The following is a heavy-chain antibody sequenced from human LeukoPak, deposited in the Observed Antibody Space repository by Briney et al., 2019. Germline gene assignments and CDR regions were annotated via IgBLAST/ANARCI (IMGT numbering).Heavy chain of an antibody. CDR3: ARVAQNLERIAVAGTSEWRGNWYFDL. CDR2: IYSSGST. Sequence: SETLSLTRTVSGDSISIGSSYCRWIRQPAGAGLVWFGRIYSSGSTNYHPSPQIRVTLSVDTSKNQFSLKLRSVTAADTAVYYCARVAQNLERIAVAGTSEWRGNWYFDLWGRSTLVTVSS. V-gene: IGHV4-61*02. J-gene: IGHJ2*01. D-gene: IGHD6-19*01. CDR1: GDSISIGSSY.